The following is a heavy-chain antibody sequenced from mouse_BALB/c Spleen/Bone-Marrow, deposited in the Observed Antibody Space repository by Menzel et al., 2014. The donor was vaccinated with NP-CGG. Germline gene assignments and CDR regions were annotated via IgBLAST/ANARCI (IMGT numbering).Heavy chain of an antibody. D-gene: IGHD2-3*01. V-gene: IGHV4-1*02. Sequence: EVQLQESGGGLVQPGRSLKLSCAASGFDFSGFWMGWVRRAPGKGLEWIGEINPDSSTINYTPSLKDRFIFSGDKATNTLYLQKSKVRSEDAAVYYCGRRGYYEGFAYWGQGTLVTVSA. CDR3: GRRGYYEGFAY. CDR2: INPDSSTI. J-gene: IGHJ3*01. CDR1: GFDFSGFW.